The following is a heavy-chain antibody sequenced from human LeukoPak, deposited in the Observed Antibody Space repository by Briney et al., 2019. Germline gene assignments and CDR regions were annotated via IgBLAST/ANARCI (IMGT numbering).Heavy chain of an antibody. D-gene: IGHD2-2*02. Sequence: SVKVSCKASGGTFSSYAISWVRQAPGQGLEWMGGIIPIFGTANYAQKFQGRVTITADESTSTAYMELSSLRSEDTAVYYCARVRNQLLYGLQTGGNWFDPWGQGTLVTVSS. CDR3: ARVRNQLLYGLQTGGNWFDP. J-gene: IGHJ5*02. CDR2: IIPIFGTA. CDR1: GGTFSSYA. V-gene: IGHV1-69*13.